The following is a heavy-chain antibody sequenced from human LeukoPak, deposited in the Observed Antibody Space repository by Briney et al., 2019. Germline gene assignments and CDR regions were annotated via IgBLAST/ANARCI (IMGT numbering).Heavy chain of an antibody. D-gene: IGHD5-18*01. CDR1: GFTFSSYW. J-gene: IGHJ4*02. Sequence: GGSLRLSCAASGFTFSSYWMSWVRQAPGKGLEWVANIKQDGSEKYYVDSVKGRFTISRDNSKNTLYLQMNSLSAEDTAVYYCAKGGTATTTHYWGQGTLVTVSS. V-gene: IGHV3-7*03. CDR3: AKGGTATTTHY. CDR2: IKQDGSEK.